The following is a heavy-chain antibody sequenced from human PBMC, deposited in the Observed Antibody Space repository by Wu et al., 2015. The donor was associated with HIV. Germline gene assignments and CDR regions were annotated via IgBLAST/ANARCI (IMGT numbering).Heavy chain of an antibody. CDR1: GATFSSYA. CDR3: ARDLLWGEDF. V-gene: IGHV1-69*12. Sequence: QVQLVQSGAEVKKHGSSVKVSCKASGATFSSYAFSWVRQAPGQGLEWMGGITPISGTPNYTQKFKDRVTISADESTSTLYMRLTSLTSEDTAIYYCARDLLWGEDFWGQGNPGHRLL. J-gene: IGHJ4*02. CDR2: ITPISGTP. D-gene: IGHD2-21*01.